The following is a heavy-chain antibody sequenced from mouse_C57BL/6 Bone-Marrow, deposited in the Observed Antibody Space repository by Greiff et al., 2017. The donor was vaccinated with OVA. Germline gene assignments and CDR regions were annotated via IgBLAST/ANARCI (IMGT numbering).Heavy chain of an antibody. V-gene: IGHV1-85*01. D-gene: IGHD2-3*01. J-gene: IGHJ3*01. CDR2: IYPRDGRT. Sequence: QVQLQQSGPELVKPGASVKLSCKASGYTFTSYDINWVKQRPGQGLEWIGWIYPRDGRTKYNEKFKGKATLPVGTSSSTAYMELHSLTSEDSAVYFCARKEDGYYAWCAYWGQGTLVTVSA. CDR3: ARKEDGYYAWCAY. CDR1: GYTFTSYD.